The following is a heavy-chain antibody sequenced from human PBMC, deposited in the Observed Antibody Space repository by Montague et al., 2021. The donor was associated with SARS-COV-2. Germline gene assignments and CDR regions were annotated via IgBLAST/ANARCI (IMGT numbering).Heavy chain of an antibody. D-gene: IGHD3-16*01. J-gene: IGHJ4*02. CDR3: ARVGGGRTFYY. CDR1: GDSVSSTTYY. Sequence: SETLSLTCTVSGDSVSSTTYYWAWIRQPPGKGLEYIGTIYYSGSSYYTPSLKSRVAMSVDTSKNQFSLKLDSVAAADTAVYYCARVGGGRTFYYWGQGILVTVSS. V-gene: IGHV4-39*07. CDR2: IYYSGSS.